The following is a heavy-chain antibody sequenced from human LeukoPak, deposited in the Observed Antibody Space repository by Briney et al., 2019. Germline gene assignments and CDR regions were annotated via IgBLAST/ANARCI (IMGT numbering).Heavy chain of an antibody. CDR2: MNPNSGNT. Sequence: ASVKVSCKASGYTFTSYEINWVRQATGQGLEWMGWMNPNSGNTGYAQKFQGRVTMTRNTSISTAYMELSSLRSEDTAVYYCARAESVSYYYYGMDVWGQGTTVTVSS. J-gene: IGHJ6*02. CDR3: ARAESVSYYYYGMDV. D-gene: IGHD4-17*01. V-gene: IGHV1-8*01. CDR1: GYTFTSYE.